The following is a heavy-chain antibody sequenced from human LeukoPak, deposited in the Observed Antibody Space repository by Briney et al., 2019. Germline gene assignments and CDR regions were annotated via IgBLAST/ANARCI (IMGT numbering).Heavy chain of an antibody. Sequence: PSETLSLTCSVSGGSFSNTGYYWGWVRQPPGKGLEWIATINYSGSTYYNPSLLSRVTISVDPSKIQLPLNLTSMTAADTAVYYCVRRPSTYGISPDYVDFWGQGTLVIVSS. CDR3: VRRPSTYGISPDYVDF. D-gene: IGHD3-10*01. CDR2: INYSGST. V-gene: IGHV4-39*01. CDR1: GGSFSNTGYY. J-gene: IGHJ4*02.